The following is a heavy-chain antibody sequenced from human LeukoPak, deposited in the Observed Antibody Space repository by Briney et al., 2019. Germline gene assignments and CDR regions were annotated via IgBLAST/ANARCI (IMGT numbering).Heavy chain of an antibody. CDR2: IIGSGGST. D-gene: IGHD3-22*01. Sequence: GGPLRLSCAASGFTFSSYAMSWVRLAPGKGLEWVSGIIGSGGSTYHADSVKGRFTISRDNSKNTMYLQMNSLRAEDTAVYYCAKGSLVVVITDYYFDSWGQGTLVTVSS. J-gene: IGHJ4*02. CDR1: GFTFSSYA. CDR3: AKGSLVVVITDYYFDS. V-gene: IGHV3-23*01.